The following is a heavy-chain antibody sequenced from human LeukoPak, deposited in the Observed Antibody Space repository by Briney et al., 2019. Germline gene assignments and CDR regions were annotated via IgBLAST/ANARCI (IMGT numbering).Heavy chain of an antibody. Sequence: GGSLRLSCAASGFTFSSYGMHWVRQAPGKGLEWVTFIPFDGSNKYYADSVKGRFTISKDNSKNTLYLQMNSLRPEDTAVYHCAKDMHLAATGGVGYFDYWGQGTPVTVSS. CDR2: IPFDGSNK. V-gene: IGHV3-30*02. CDR3: AKDMHLAATGGVGYFDY. J-gene: IGHJ4*02. CDR1: GFTFSSYG. D-gene: IGHD6-13*01.